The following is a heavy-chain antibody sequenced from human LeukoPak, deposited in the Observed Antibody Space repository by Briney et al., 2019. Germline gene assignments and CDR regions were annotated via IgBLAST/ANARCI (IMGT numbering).Heavy chain of an antibody. Sequence: GGSLRLSCAASGFTFSSYEMNWVRQAPGKGLEWVSYISSIGSTIYYADSVKGRFTISRDNAKNSLYPQMNSLRAEDTAVYYCARALGFGRKGAAAGTVGGYYFDYWGQGTLVTVSS. J-gene: IGHJ4*02. V-gene: IGHV3-48*03. CDR2: ISSIGSTI. D-gene: IGHD6-13*01. CDR3: ARALGFGRKGAAAGTVGGYYFDY. CDR1: GFTFSSYE.